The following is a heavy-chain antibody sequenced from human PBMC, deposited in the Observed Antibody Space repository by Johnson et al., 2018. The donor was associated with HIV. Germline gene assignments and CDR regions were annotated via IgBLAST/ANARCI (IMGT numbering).Heavy chain of an antibody. D-gene: IGHD3-22*01. V-gene: IGHV3-15*01. CDR2: IYSKTDGGTT. Sequence: VQVLESGGGLVKPGGSLRLSCAASGFTFSNAWMSWVRQAPGKGLEWVGRIYSKTDGGTTEYAAPVKGRFTISRDDSKNTLYLQMNSLKTEDTAVYYCATLPVNYYDSRGAFDIWGQGTMVTVSS. CDR1: GFTFSNAW. CDR3: ATLPVNYYDSRGAFDI. J-gene: IGHJ3*02.